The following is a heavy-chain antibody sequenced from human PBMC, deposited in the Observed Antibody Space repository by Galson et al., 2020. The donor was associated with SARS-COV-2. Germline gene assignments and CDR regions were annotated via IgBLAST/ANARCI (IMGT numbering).Heavy chain of an antibody. J-gene: IGHJ4*02. CDR3: ARDGPSSRGCAFDY. CDR2: ICFDGSEK. V-gene: IGHV3-33*08. Sequence: WGSLRLSCTASGFTFSDHAIHWVRQAPGKGLEWEAQICFDGSEKYYGDSVRGRFTISRDSSKNTVYLHMNNLRVDDTAVYYCARDGPSSRGCAFDYWGQGTLLTVSS. CDR1: GFTFSDHA. D-gene: IGHD6-19*01.